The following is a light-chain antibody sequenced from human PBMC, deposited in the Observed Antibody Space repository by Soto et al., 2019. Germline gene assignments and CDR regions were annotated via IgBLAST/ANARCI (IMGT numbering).Light chain of an antibody. J-gene: IGKJ1*01. V-gene: IGKV3-20*01. CDR1: QSVSSSY. Sequence: EIVLTQSPGTLSLSPGEGATLSCRASQSVSSSYLAWYQQKPGQAPRLLIYRASRRATGIPDRFSGSGSGTDFTLTISRLEPEDFAVFYCQQYGTSPRTFGQGTRVEIK. CDR3: QQYGTSPRT. CDR2: RAS.